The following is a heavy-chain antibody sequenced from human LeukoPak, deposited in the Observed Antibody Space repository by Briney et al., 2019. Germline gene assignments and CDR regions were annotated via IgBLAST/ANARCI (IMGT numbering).Heavy chain of an antibody. CDR3: ARAPSEVGGYYPEYFRH. CDR1: GFTFSRYW. V-gene: IGHV3-74*01. J-gene: IGHJ1*01. D-gene: IGHD3-22*01. Sequence: PGGSLRLSCEASGFTFSRYWMHWVRQAPGKGLVWVSRIKSDGKTNYADSVKGRFTISRDNAKNTVSLQMNSLRVDDTGVYYCARAPSEVGGYYPEYFRHWGQGTLVTVSS. CDR2: IKSDGKT.